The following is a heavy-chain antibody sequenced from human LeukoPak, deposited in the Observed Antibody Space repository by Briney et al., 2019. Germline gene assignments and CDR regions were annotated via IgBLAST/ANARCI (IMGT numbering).Heavy chain of an antibody. V-gene: IGHV3-33*01. Sequence: GGSLRLSCAASGFTFSSYGMHWVRQAPGKGLECGADIWYEGSNKYYADSVKGRFTISRDNSKNTLYLQMNSLRAEDTAVYYCAREVWRFPGKGEDWFDRWGQGTLVTVSS. J-gene: IGHJ5*02. CDR3: AREVWRFPGKGEDWFDR. CDR1: GFTFSSYG. D-gene: IGHD3-16*01. CDR2: IWYEGSNK.